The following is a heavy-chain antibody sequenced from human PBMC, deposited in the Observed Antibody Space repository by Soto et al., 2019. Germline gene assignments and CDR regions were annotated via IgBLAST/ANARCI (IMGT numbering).Heavy chain of an antibody. CDR2: ISGSGGST. J-gene: IGHJ4*02. CDR3: AKHLGLLWFGEFTSTATGEFHX. CDR1: GFTFSSYA. V-gene: IGHV3-23*01. Sequence: GGSLRLSFAASGFTFSSYAMSWVRQAPGKGLEWVSSISGSGGSTYYAYSVKGRFTISRDNSKNTLYLQMNSLRAEDTAVYYCAKHLGLLWFGEFTSTATGEFHXWGQGTLVTVSX. D-gene: IGHD3-10*01.